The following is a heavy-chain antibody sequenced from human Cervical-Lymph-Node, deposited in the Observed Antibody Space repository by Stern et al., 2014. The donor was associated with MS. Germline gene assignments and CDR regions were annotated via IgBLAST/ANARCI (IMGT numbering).Heavy chain of an antibody. CDR3: ARLVDLLSGHRYFFDH. V-gene: IGHV4-59*01. J-gene: IGHJ4*01. Sequence: QVKLQESGPRLVKPSETLSLTCNVSGGSLSNDYWSWIRQPPGRGLDWIGFVPSSGITTYNPSLKSRFPISVDTSKNQFSLRLRSVTAAYTAVYFCARLVDLLSGHRYFFDHWGHGTLITVSS. D-gene: IGHD3-3*01. CDR2: VPSSGIT. CDR1: GGSLSNDY.